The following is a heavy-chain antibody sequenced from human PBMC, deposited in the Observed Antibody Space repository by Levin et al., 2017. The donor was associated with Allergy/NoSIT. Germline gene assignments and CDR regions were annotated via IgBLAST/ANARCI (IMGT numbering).Heavy chain of an antibody. J-gene: IGHJ5*02. CDR1: GFTFSDYY. CDR3: VVYGSGTKPTGFGP. V-gene: IGHV3-11*03. CDR2: ISGRSSYT. D-gene: IGHD3-10*01. Sequence: GGSLRLSCAASGFTFSDYYMSWIRQAPGKGLEWVSYISGRSSYTNYADSVKGRFTISRDNGKNSLYLQMNSLRAEDTAVYYCVVYGSGTKPTGFGPWGQGTLVTVSS.